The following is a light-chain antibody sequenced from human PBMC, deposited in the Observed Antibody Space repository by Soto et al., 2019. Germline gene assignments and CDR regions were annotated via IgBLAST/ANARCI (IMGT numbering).Light chain of an antibody. Sequence: EIVLTQSPATLSLAPGDRANLSCRASQSVSTKNLAWYQQKPGQAPRLLIFGASSRATGISDRFSGSGSGTDLSLTISRLEPEDFAVYYCQQFGSSPPYTFGQGTKVEIK. J-gene: IGKJ2*01. CDR2: GAS. CDR3: QQFGSSPPYT. CDR1: QSVSTKN. V-gene: IGKV3-20*01.